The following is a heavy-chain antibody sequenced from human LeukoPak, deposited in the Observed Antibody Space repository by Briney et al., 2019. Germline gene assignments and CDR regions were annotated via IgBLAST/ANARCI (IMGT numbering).Heavy chain of an antibody. CDR3: ARDKLVVDNVFDR. D-gene: IGHD2-15*01. J-gene: IGHJ3*02. CDR1: GGSINNGGYY. CDR2: ISYSGRT. Sequence: SETLSLTCTVSGGSINNGGYYWSWIRHHPGKALERIGYISYSGRTSYNPSLKSRATISVETSQTQFSLRLKSVTAADTAMYYCARDKLVVDNVFDRWGQGTMVTVSS. V-gene: IGHV4-31*03.